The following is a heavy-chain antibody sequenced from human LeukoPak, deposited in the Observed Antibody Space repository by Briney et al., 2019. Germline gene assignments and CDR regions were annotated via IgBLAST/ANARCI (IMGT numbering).Heavy chain of an antibody. D-gene: IGHD4-11*01. CDR1: GGSISSGLYS. CDR3: ARLIPRMTTVTTNWFDP. Sequence: SQTLSLTCTVSGGSISSGLYSWTWIRQPPGKGLEWIGSIYHSGSTYYNPSLKSRVTISVDTSKNQFSLKLSSVTAADTAVYYCARLIPRMTTVTTNWFDPWGQGTLVTVSS. CDR2: IYHSGST. J-gene: IGHJ5*02. V-gene: IGHV4-30-2*03.